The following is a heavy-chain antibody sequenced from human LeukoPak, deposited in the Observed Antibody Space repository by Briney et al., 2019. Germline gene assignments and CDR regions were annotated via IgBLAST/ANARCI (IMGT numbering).Heavy chain of an antibody. CDR2: IYYSGST. Sequence: SETLSLTCTVSGGSISRGDYYWSWIRQPPGKGLEWIGYIYYSGSTYYNPSLKSRVTISVDTSKNQFSLKLSSVTAADTAVYYCARELPYYDYVWGSYRIIDYWGQGTLVTVSS. J-gene: IGHJ4*02. V-gene: IGHV4-30-4*08. CDR1: GGSISRGDYY. CDR3: ARELPYYDYVWGSYRIIDY. D-gene: IGHD3-16*02.